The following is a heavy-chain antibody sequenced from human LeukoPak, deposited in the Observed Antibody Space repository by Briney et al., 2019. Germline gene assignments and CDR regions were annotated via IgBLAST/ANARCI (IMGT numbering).Heavy chain of an antibody. CDR1: GFTFSSYE. V-gene: IGHV3-48*03. CDR3: ARDYGSGSYYQSYYYYGMDV. D-gene: IGHD3-10*01. CDR2: ISSSGSTI. J-gene: IGHJ6*04. Sequence: QPGGSLRLSCAASGFTFSSYEMNWVRQAPGKGLEWVSYISSSGSTIHYADSVKGRFTISRDNAKNSLYLQMNSLRAEDTAVYYCARDYGSGSYYQSYYYYGMDVWGKGTTVTVSS.